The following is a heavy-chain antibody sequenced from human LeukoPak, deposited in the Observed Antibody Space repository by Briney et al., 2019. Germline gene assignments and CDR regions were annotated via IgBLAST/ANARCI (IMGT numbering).Heavy chain of an antibody. CDR1: GYTLTELS. Sequence: GASVKVSCKVSGYTLTELSMHWVRQAPGKRLEWMGGFDPEDGETIYAQKFQGRVTMTEDTSTDTAYMELSSLRSEDTAVYYCATRSYMVRGVMGAFDIWGQGTMVTVSS. CDR2: FDPEDGET. J-gene: IGHJ3*02. CDR3: ATRSYMVRGVMGAFDI. V-gene: IGHV1-24*01. D-gene: IGHD3-10*01.